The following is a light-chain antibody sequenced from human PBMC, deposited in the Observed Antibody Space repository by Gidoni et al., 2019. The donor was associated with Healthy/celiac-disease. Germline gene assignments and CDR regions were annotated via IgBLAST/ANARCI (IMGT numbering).Light chain of an antibody. CDR3: QRYGRSPWT. V-gene: IGKV3-20*01. CDR1: QSVSSSY. J-gene: IGKJ1*01. Sequence: VLTHSPGTLSLSPGERATLSCRASQSVSSSYVAWDQQKPGPAPRLLIYGPSSRARGTPNWCSGRCSGKDFTLTISRVEHEYSAVYCWQRYGRSPWTFGHGTKVDIK. CDR2: GPS.